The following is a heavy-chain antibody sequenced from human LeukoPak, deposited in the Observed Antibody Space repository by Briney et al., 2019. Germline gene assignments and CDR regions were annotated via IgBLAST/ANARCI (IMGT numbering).Heavy chain of an antibody. V-gene: IGHV4-39*07. Sequence: SETLSLTCTVSGASISSRTYYWAWIRQPPGKGLEWIGSISYSGAAYYNPSLKSRVTVSVDTSKNQFSLNLSSVTAAGTAVYYCARLRGNYFPDYWGQGTLVTVSS. J-gene: IGHJ4*02. CDR3: ARLRGNYFPDY. CDR1: GASISSRTYY. D-gene: IGHD4-11*01. CDR2: ISYSGAA.